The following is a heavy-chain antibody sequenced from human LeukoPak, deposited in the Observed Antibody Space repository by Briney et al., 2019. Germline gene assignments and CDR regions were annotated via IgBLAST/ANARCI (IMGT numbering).Heavy chain of an antibody. Sequence: SETLSLTCTVSGGSISSYYWSWIRQPPGKRLEWIGYIYYSGSTNYNPSLKSRVTISVDTSKNQFSLELSSVTAADTAVYYCARHSSGWFSYYFDYWGQGTLVTVSS. D-gene: IGHD6-19*01. CDR3: ARHSSGWFSYYFDY. J-gene: IGHJ4*02. CDR2: IYYSGST. CDR1: GGSISSYY. V-gene: IGHV4-59*08.